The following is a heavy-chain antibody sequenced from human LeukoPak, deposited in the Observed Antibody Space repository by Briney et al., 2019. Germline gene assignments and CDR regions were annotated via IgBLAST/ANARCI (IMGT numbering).Heavy chain of an antibody. D-gene: IGHD1-26*01. CDR2: IYYSGST. V-gene: IGHV4-59*02. J-gene: IGHJ4*02. Sequence: SETLSLTCTVSGGYVTSYYWSWIRQPPGKGLEWIGYIYYSGSTNYNPSLKSRVTISVDTSKNQFSLKLSSVTAADTAVYYCAREGGSYYPHYYFDYWGQGTLVTVSS. CDR3: AREGGSYYPHYYFDY. CDR1: GGYVTSYY.